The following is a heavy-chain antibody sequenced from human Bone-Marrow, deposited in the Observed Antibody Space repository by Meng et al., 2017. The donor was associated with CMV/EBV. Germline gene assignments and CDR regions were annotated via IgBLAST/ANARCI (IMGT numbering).Heavy chain of an antibody. CDR3: ARDLDYGGNRAMGAVDI. Sequence: GESLKISCAASGFTFRSYWMSWVRQAPGKGLEWVANINQDGSERYYVDSVKGRFTISRDNAKNSLYLQMNSLRAEDTAVYYCARDLDYGGNRAMGAVDIWGQGTMVTVSS. J-gene: IGHJ3*02. D-gene: IGHD4-23*01. CDR2: INQDGSER. CDR1: GFTFRSYW. V-gene: IGHV3-7*01.